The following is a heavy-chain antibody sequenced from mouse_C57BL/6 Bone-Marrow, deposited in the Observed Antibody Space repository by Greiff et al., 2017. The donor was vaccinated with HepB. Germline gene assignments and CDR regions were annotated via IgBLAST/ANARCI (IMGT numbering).Heavy chain of an antibody. CDR2: INPYNGGT. V-gene: IGHV1-19*01. D-gene: IGHD1-1*01. Sequence: LQQSGPVLVKPGASVKMSCKASGYTFTDYYMNWVKQSHGKSLEWIGVINPYNGGTSYNQKFKGKATLTVDKSSSTAYMELNSLTSEDSAVYYCARWITTVDAYWGQGTLVTVSA. CDR1: GYTFTDYY. J-gene: IGHJ3*01. CDR3: ARWITTVDAY.